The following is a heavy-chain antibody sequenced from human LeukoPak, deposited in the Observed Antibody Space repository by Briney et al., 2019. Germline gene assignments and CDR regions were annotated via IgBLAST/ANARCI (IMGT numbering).Heavy chain of an antibody. Sequence: ASVKVSCKVSGYTLTELSMHWVRQAPGKGLEWMGGFDPEDGETIYAQKFQSRVTMTEDTSIDTAYMELSSLRSEDTAVYYCATSSSSWYSLQYFDYWGQGTLVTVSS. CDR2: FDPEDGET. D-gene: IGHD6-13*01. CDR1: GYTLTELS. CDR3: ATSSSSWYSLQYFDY. V-gene: IGHV1-24*01. J-gene: IGHJ4*02.